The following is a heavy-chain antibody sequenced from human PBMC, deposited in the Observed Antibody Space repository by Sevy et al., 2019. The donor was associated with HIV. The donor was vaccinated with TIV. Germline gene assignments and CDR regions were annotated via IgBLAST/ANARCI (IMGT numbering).Heavy chain of an antibody. V-gene: IGHV3-23*01. CDR1: GFTLRTYA. Sequence: ESLKISCVASGFTLRTYAMNWVRQAPGKGLKWVSTIFKSGDVTYYADSVKGRFTIARDNSKNTVYLHMNSLRAEDTALYFCAGARYDSSGSFDAFDIWGQGTMVTVSS. J-gene: IGHJ3*02. CDR3: AGARYDSSGSFDAFDI. CDR2: IFKSGDVT. D-gene: IGHD3-22*01.